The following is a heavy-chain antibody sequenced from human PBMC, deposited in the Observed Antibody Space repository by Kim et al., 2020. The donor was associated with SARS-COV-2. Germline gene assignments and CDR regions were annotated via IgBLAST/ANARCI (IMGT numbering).Heavy chain of an antibody. Sequence: SETLSLTCTVSGGSISSYYWSWIRQPPGKGLEWIGYIYYSGSTNSNPSLKSRVTISVDTSKNQFSLKLSSVTAADTAVYYCARGRGATLSFDYWGQGTLVTVSS. V-gene: IGHV4-59*13. CDR1: GGSISSYY. J-gene: IGHJ4*02. CDR3: ARGRGATLSFDY. CDR2: IYYSGST. D-gene: IGHD1-26*01.